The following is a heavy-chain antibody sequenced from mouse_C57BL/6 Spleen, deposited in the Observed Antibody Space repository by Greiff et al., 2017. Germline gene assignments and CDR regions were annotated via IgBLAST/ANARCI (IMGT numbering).Heavy chain of an antibody. CDR1: GYTFTSYW. CDR2: IDPSDSDT. CDR3: ARRAPFAFFDY. J-gene: IGHJ2*01. V-gene: IGHV1-50*01. Sequence: QVQLQQPGAELVKPGASVKLSCKASGYTFTSYWMQWVKQRPGQGLEWIGEIDPSDSDTNYNQKFKGQATLTVDTSSSTAYMQLSRLTSEDSAVYHCARRAPFAFFDYWGQGTTLTVSS.